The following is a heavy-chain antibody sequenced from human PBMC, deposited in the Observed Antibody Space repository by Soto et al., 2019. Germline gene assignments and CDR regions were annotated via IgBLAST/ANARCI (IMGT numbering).Heavy chain of an antibody. J-gene: IGHJ4*02. D-gene: IGHD3-10*01. CDR2: IKEDGSKQ. V-gene: IGHV3-7*01. CDR3: ARTSDFDY. CDR1: GFTFSYYW. Sequence: EVQLVESGGGLVQPGGSLRLSCAASGFTFSYYWMSWVRQAPGKGLEWVANIKEDGSKQYYVDSVKGRFTISRDNAKNSLSLQMSSLRAEDTAVYFCARTSDFDYWGQGTLVTVSS.